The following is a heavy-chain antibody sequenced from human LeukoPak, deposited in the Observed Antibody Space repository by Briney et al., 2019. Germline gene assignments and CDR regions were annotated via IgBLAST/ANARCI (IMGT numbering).Heavy chain of an antibody. J-gene: IGHJ4*02. CDR2: LYSGSST. CDR3: ARARTYSSGWWYYFDY. V-gene: IGHV3-66*01. D-gene: IGHD6-19*01. Sequence: GGSLRLSCAASGFTVSSNYMSWVRQAPGKGLEWVSILYSGSSTYYADSVKGRFTISRDTSRNTLYLQMNSLRAEDTAIYYCARARTYSSGWWYYFDYWGQETLVTVSS. CDR1: GFTVSSNY.